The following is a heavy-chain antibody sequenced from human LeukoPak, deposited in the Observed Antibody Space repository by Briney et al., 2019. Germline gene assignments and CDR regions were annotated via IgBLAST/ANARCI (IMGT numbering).Heavy chain of an antibody. D-gene: IGHD3-22*01. V-gene: IGHV3-7*01. J-gene: IGHJ4*02. CDR2: IEQHGSEK. CDR1: GFTFSDYA. CDR3: ARDPYNYDRSGYKLDSYFDY. Sequence: GGSLRLSCAVSGFTFSDYAMSWVRQAPGKGLEWVANIEQHGSEKWYVDSVKGRFTISRDNAKNSLYLQMNSLRAEDTAVYYCARDPYNYDRSGYKLDSYFDYWGQGTLVTVSS.